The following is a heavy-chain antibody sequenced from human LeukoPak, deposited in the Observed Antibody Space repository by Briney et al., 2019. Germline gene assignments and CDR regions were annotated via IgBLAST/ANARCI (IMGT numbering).Heavy chain of an antibody. CDR2: IYYSGST. D-gene: IGHD1-26*01. V-gene: IGHV4-39*02. Sequence: SETLSLTCTVSGGSISSSSYYWGWIRQPPGKGLEWIGSIYYSGSTYYNPSLKSRVTISVDTSKNQFSLKLSSVTAADTAVYYCARDFYYPKATQYYFDYWGQGTLVTVSS. CDR3: ARDFYYPKATQYYFDY. J-gene: IGHJ4*02. CDR1: GGSISSSSYY.